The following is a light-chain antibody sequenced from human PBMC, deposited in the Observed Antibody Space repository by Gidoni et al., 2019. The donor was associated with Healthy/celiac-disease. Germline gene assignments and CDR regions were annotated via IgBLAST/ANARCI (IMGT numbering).Light chain of an antibody. Sequence: DIQMTHSPSSLSAPVGDRVTITCRASQSISSYLNWYQQKPGKAPKLLIYAASSLQSGVPSRFSGSGSGTDFTLTISSLQPEDFATYYCQQSYSTVLTFXGXTKVEIK. CDR1: QSISSY. J-gene: IGKJ4*01. CDR2: AAS. CDR3: QQSYSTVLT. V-gene: IGKV1-39*01.